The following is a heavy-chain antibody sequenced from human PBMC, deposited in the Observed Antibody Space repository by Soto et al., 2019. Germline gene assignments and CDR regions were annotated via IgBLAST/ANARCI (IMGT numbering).Heavy chain of an antibody. D-gene: IGHD5-18*01. CDR3: ARILQLHSYGYKSIACDI. CDR1: GFSLSNARMG. V-gene: IGHV2-26*01. J-gene: IGHJ3*02. CDR2: IFSNDEK. Sequence: QVTLKESGPVLVKPTETLTLTCTVSGFSLSNARMGVSWIRQPPGKALEWLAHIFSNDEKSYSTSLKSRLTLSKDTSKSQVVLTMTNIDPADTATYYCARILQLHSYGYKSIACDIWGQGTIFTFSS.